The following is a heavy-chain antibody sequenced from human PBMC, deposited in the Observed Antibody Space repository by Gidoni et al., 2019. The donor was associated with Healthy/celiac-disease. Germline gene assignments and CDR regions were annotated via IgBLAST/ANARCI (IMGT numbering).Heavy chain of an antibody. CDR3: ARERAGRPVWGSYQDDNDAFDI. J-gene: IGHJ3*02. V-gene: IGHV4-31*03. CDR1: GGSISSGGYY. CDR2: IYYSGST. D-gene: IGHD3-16*01. Sequence: QVQLQESGPGLVKPSQTLSLTCTVSGGSISSGGYYWSWIRQHPGKGLEWIGYIYYSGSTYYNPSLKSRVTISVDTSKNQFSLKLSSVTAADTAVYYCARERAGRPVWGSYQDDNDAFDIWGQGTMVTVSS.